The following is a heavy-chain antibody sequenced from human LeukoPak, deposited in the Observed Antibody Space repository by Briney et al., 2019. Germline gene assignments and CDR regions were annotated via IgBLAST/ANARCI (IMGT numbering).Heavy chain of an antibody. CDR3: ARCSPGDSSNFYAVLQY. V-gene: IGHV1-69*06. D-gene: IGHD3-22*01. CDR1: GYTFTSYS. CDR2: IIPVFGTT. Sequence: SVKVSCKASGYTFTSYSMHWVRQAPGQGLEWLGGIIPVFGTTTYAQKFQAKVTMTADKSTNTAYLEISSLTSDDTAVYYCARCSPGDSSNFYAVLQYWGQGTQVTVST. J-gene: IGHJ4*02.